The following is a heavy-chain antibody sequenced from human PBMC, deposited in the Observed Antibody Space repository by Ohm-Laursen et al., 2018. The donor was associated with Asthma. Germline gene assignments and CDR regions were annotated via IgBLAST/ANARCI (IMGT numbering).Heavy chain of an antibody. Sequence: TLSLTYTVSGRPITSGAYYWTWIRQHPGKGLEYVGCIYHTGKTYYNPSLQSRLTLSVDTSKNHFSLKLSSVTAADTAVYYCALSGDGMDVWGQGTTVTVSS. CDR2: IYHTGKT. CDR3: ALSGDGMDV. D-gene: IGHD3-10*01. J-gene: IGHJ6*02. V-gene: IGHV4-31*03. CDR1: GRPITSGAYY.